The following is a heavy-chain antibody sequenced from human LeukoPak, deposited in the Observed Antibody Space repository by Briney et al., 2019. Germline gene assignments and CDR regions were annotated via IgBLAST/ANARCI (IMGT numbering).Heavy chain of an antibody. J-gene: IGHJ4*02. D-gene: IGHD6-19*01. CDR1: GFTFSSYE. V-gene: IGHV3-48*03. Sequence: GGSLRLSCAASGFTFSSYEMNWVRQAPGKGLGWVSYISSSGSTIYYADSVKGRFTISRDNAKNSLYLQMNSLRAEDTAVYYCARKGRLWAGTVRPFDYWGQGTLVTVSS. CDR2: ISSSGSTI. CDR3: ARKGRLWAGTVRPFDY.